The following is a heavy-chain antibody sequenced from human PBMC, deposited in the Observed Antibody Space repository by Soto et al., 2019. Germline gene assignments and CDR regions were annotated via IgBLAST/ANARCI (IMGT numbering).Heavy chain of an antibody. V-gene: IGHV3-23*01. J-gene: IGHJ4*02. Sequence: EVQVLQSGGGLVQPGGSLRLSCAASGFMFNNYPMAWVRQTPGKGLEWVSVVSARGDSTNYADSVRGRFSVSRDNSNNMVYLQMNSLRAEDTAVYYCAKRTLTAPYPFDYWGQGTLVTVSS. CDR3: AKRTLTAPYPFDY. CDR1: GFMFNNYP. CDR2: VSARGDST.